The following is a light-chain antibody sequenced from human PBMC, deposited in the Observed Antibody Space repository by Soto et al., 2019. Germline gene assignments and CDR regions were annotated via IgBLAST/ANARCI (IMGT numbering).Light chain of an antibody. V-gene: IGLV2-8*01. CDR2: EVS. J-gene: IGLJ1*01. CDR3: SSYAVTSFV. Sequence: QSALTQPPSASGSPGQSVTISCTGTSSDVGGNSFVSWYQQHPGKAPKLMLYEVSKRPSGVPDRFSGSKSGNTASLTVSGLQAEDEADYYCSSYAVTSFVFGTGTKVTVL. CDR1: SSDVGGNSF.